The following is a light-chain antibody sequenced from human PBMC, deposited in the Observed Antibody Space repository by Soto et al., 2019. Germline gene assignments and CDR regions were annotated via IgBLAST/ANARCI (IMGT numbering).Light chain of an antibody. J-gene: IGKJ2*01. CDR2: GAS. CDR1: QSVSSN. CDR3: QQSNNWPYT. V-gene: IGKV3-15*01. Sequence: EIVMTQSPATLSVSPGERATLSCRASQSVSSNLAWYQQKPGQAPRLLFYGASTRATGLPARFSGSGSGTDFTLTISGLQSEDFSVYYCQQSNNWPYTFGQGTKLEIK.